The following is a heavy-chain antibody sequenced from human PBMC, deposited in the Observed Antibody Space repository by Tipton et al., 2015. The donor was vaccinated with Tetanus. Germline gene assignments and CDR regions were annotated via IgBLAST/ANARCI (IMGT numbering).Heavy chain of an antibody. Sequence: SLKLSCAASGFTFSSYAMSWVRQAPGKGLEWVSGISGSGGSTYYGDSVKGRSTISRDNSKNTLYLQMNSLRAEDTAVYYCARGIMVRGVSRFDPWGQGTLVTVSS. J-gene: IGHJ5*02. D-gene: IGHD3-10*01. V-gene: IGHV3-23*01. CDR2: ISGSGGST. CDR3: ARGIMVRGVSRFDP. CDR1: GFTFSSYA.